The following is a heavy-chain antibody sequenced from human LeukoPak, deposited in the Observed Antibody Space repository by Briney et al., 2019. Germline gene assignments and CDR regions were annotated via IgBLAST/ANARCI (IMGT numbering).Heavy chain of an antibody. CDR2: ISYIGST. J-gene: IGHJ4*02. Sequence: PSETLSLTCTVSGGSISSHYWSWIRQPPGKGLEWIGYISYIGSTNYIPSLKSRVTISVDTSKNQFSLRLTSVTAADTAVYYCARVLSSYYYDSSGYDYFDYWGQGTLVTVSS. CDR3: ARVLSSYYYDSSGYDYFDY. V-gene: IGHV4-59*11. D-gene: IGHD3-22*01. CDR1: GGSISSHY.